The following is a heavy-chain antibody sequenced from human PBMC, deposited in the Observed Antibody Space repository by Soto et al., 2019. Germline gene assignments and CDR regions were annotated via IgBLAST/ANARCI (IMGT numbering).Heavy chain of an antibody. J-gene: IGHJ3*02. Sequence: GGSRRLSCAASGFTFSSYSMNWVRQAPGKGLEWVSYISSSTSTIYYADSVKARFTISRDNAKNSLYLQMNSLRAEDTAVYYCAKYDYGNYGGAFDIWGQGTMVTVSS. CDR1: GFTFSSYS. CDR2: ISSSTSTI. V-gene: IGHV3-48*01. D-gene: IGHD4-17*01. CDR3: AKYDYGNYGGAFDI.